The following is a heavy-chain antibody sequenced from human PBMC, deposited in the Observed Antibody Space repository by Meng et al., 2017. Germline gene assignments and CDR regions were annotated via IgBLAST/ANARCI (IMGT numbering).Heavy chain of an antibody. J-gene: IGHJ1*01. Sequence: SETLSLTCTVSGGSISSSSYYWGWIRQPPGKGLEWIGSIYYIGSTYYNPSLKSRVTISVDTSKNQFSLKLSSVAAADPAVYYCAREEVAVAGTPRSWGQGTLVTVSS. V-gene: IGHV4-39*07. CDR2: IYYIGST. CDR1: GGSISSSSYY. CDR3: AREEVAVAGTPRS. D-gene: IGHD6-19*01.